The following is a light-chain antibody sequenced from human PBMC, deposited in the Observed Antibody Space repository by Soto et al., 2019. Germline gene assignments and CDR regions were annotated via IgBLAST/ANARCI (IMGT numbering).Light chain of an antibody. CDR2: EVS. V-gene: IGLV2-23*02. J-gene: IGLJ2*01. CDR3: CSYAGSSTLGV. CDR1: SSDVGSYNL. Sequence: QSALTQPGSVSGSPGQSITISCTGTSSDVGSYNLVSWYQQHPGKAPKLMIYEVSKRPSGVSNRFSGSKSGNTASLTISGLQAEDEADYYCCSYAGSSTLGVFGGGTKLTVL.